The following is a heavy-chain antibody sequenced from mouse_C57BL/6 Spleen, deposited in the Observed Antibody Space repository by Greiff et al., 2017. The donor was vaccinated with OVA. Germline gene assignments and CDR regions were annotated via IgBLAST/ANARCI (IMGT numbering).Heavy chain of an antibody. Sequence: EVHLVESEGGLVQPGSSMKLSCTASGFTFSDYYMAWVRQVPEKGLEWVANINYDGSSTYYLDSLKSRFIISRDNAKNILYLQMSSLKSEDTATYYCAREGLGRSYFDYWGQGTTLTVSS. CDR2: INYDGSST. CDR3: AREGLGRSYFDY. D-gene: IGHD4-1*01. CDR1: GFTFSDYY. J-gene: IGHJ2*01. V-gene: IGHV5-16*01.